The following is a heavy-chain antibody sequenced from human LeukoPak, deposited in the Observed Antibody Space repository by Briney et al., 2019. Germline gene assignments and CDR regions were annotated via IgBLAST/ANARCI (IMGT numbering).Heavy chain of an antibody. V-gene: IGHV3-48*04. CDR1: GFTFSSYG. Sequence: PGGSLRLSCAASGFTFSSYGMHWVRQAPGKGLEWISYISDSGSTIYYANSVKGRFTISRDNAKNSLYLQMSSLRAEDTAVYYCASSQLSRDGYNPIDYWGQGTLVTVSS. CDR2: ISDSGSTI. CDR3: ASSQLSRDGYNPIDY. D-gene: IGHD5-12*01. J-gene: IGHJ4*02.